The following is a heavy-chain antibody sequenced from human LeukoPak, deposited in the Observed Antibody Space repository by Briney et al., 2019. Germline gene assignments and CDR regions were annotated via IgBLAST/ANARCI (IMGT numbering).Heavy chain of an antibody. CDR3: ARVLIAAAVYYFDY. D-gene: IGHD6-13*01. CDR1: GFTFTTYA. CDR2: LSDSGGST. V-gene: IGHV3-23*01. Sequence: GSLXLSCAASGFTFTTYAMSWVRQAPGKGLEGVSGLSDSGGSTYYADSVKGRFTISRDNAKNSLYLQMNSLRAEDTAVYYCARVLIAAAVYYFDYWGQGTLVTVSS. J-gene: IGHJ4*02.